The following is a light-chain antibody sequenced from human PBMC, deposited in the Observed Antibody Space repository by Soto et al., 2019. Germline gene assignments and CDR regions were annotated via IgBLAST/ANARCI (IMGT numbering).Light chain of an antibody. Sequence: DIQMTQSPSTLSGSVGDRVTITCRASRTISSWLAWYQQKPGKAPKLLIYKASTLKSGVPSRFSGSGSGTEFTLTISSLQPDDFATYYCQHYNSYSFGQGTKVDNK. CDR1: RTISSW. CDR2: KAS. CDR3: QHYNSYS. V-gene: IGKV1-5*03. J-gene: IGKJ1*01.